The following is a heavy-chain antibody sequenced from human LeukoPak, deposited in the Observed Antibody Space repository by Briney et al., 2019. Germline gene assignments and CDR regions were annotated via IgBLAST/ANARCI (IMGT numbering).Heavy chain of an antibody. J-gene: IGHJ4*02. CDR2: IYYSGST. CDR3: ARRRGSN. V-gene: IGHV4-59*08. D-gene: IGHD1-26*01. CDR1: GGSISSYY. Sequence: SETLSLTCTVSGGSISSYYWSWIRQPPGKGLEWIGYIYYSGSTNYNPSLKSRVTISVDTSKDQFSLKLSSVTAADTAVYYCARRRGSNWGQGTLVTVSS.